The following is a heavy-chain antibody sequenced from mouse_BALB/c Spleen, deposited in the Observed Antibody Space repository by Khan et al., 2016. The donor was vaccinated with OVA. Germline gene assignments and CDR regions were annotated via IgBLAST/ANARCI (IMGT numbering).Heavy chain of an antibody. J-gene: IGHJ2*01. CDR1: GYTFTDYS. CDR2: INTETGEP. CDR3: ARDRYDYFDY. D-gene: IGHD2-14*01. Sequence: QVQLKESGPELKKPGETVKISCKASGYTFTDYSMHWVKQAPGKGLKWMGWINTETGEPTYADDFKGRFAFSLETSASTAYLRINNLKNEDTATYFCARDRYDYFDYWGQGTTLTVSS. V-gene: IGHV9-2-1*01.